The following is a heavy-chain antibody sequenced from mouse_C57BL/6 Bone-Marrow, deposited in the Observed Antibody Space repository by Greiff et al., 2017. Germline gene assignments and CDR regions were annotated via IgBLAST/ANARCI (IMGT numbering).Heavy chain of an antibody. CDR1: GFTFSDYG. CDR2: ISSGSSTI. V-gene: IGHV5-17*01. CDR3: AKRLLLFDY. J-gene: IGHJ2*01. D-gene: IGHD2-3*01. Sequence: EVKLMESGGGLVKPGGSLKLSCAASGFTFSDYGMHWVRQAPEKGLEWVAYISSGSSTIYYADTVKGRFTISRDNAKNTLFLLMTSLRSEDTAMYYCAKRLLLFDYWGQGTTLTVSS.